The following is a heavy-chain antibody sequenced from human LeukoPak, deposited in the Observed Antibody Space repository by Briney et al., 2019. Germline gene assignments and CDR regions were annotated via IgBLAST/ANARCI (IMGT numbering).Heavy chain of an antibody. D-gene: IGHD2-2*01. CDR1: GFTFSSYA. Sequence: QPGGSLRLSCAASGFTFSSYAMTWVRQAPGKGLEWVSGISGSGDSTYYADPVKGRFTISRDNSKNTLYLQMNSLRAEDTAVYYYAKAPDTSWYYFDYWGQGTLVTVSS. J-gene: IGHJ4*02. CDR2: ISGSGDST. V-gene: IGHV3-23*01. CDR3: AKAPDTSWYYFDY.